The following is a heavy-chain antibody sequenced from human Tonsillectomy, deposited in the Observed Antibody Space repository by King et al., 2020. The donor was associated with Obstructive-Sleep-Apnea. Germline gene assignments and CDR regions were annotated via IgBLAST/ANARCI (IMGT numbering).Heavy chain of an antibody. CDR3: ARGGGSPPFDY. D-gene: IGHD1-26*01. Sequence: VQLQESGPGLVKPSETLSLTCTVSGGSISSYYWSWIRQPPGKGLEWIGYIYYSGSTNYNPSLNSRVTISVDTSKNQFSLRLSSVTAADTAVFYWARGGGSPPFDYWGQGTLVTVSS. CDR2: IYYSGST. CDR1: GGSISSYY. J-gene: IGHJ4*02. V-gene: IGHV4-59*01.